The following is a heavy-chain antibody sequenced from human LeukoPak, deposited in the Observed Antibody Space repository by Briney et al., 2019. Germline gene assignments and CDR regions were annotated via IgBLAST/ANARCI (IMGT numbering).Heavy chain of an antibody. CDR3: ARASTYYDLSWFDP. Sequence: GGSLRLSCAASGFIFSSYWMHWVRQAPGKGLVWVSRINSDGSSTSYADSVKGRFTISRDNAKNTLYLQMNSLRAEDTAVYYCARASTYYDLSWFDPWGQGTLVTVSS. CDR2: INSDGSST. D-gene: IGHD3-3*01. CDR1: GFIFSSYW. V-gene: IGHV3-74*01. J-gene: IGHJ5*02.